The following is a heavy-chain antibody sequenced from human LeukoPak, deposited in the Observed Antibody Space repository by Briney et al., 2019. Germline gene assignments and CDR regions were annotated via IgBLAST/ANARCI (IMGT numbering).Heavy chain of an antibody. J-gene: IGHJ3*02. Sequence: GGSLRLSCAASGFTFSSYGMHWVRQAPGKGLEGVAFIRYDGSNKYYADSVKGRFTISRDNPKNTLYLQMNSLRAEDTAVYYCAKFGGFWSGYYGRWTYDHDAFDIWGQGTMVTVSS. CDR2: IRYDGSNK. V-gene: IGHV3-30*02. CDR3: AKFGGFWSGYYGRWTYDHDAFDI. D-gene: IGHD3-3*01. CDR1: GFTFSSYG.